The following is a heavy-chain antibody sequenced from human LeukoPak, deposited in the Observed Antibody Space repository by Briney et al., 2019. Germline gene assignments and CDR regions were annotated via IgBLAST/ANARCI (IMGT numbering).Heavy chain of an antibody. CDR2: INSDGSST. D-gene: IGHD5-18*01. J-gene: IGHJ4*02. V-gene: IGHV3-74*01. CDR1: GFIFSSYW. CDR3: ARATAMEGYFDY. Sequence: PGGSLRLSCAASGFIFSSYWMHWVRQAPGKGLVWVSRINSDGSSTSYADSVKGRFTISRDNAKNTLYLQMNSLRAEDTAVYYCARATAMEGYFDYWGQGTLVTVSS.